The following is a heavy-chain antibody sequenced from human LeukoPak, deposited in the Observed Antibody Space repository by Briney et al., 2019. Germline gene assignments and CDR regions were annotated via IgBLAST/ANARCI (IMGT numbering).Heavy chain of an antibody. CDR1: GFIFSSYA. D-gene: IGHD3-3*02. Sequence: GGSLRLSCAASGFIFSSYAMSWVRQAPGKGLEWLSIIYSGGTTYYADSVKGRFTISRDTSKNTLSLQMNSLRAEDTAVYFCARVGDHFHWNLDLWGRGTLVTVSS. CDR3: ARVGDHFHWNLDL. V-gene: IGHV3-53*01. J-gene: IGHJ2*01. CDR2: IYSGGTT.